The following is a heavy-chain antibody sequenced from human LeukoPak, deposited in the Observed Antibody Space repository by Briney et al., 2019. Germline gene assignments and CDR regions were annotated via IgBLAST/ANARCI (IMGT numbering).Heavy chain of an antibody. CDR2: IYHSGST. J-gene: IGHJ3*02. CDR3: ARAQRVQPERLGAFDI. Sequence: TLSLTCTVSGGSISSGGYYWSWIRQPPGKGLEWIGYIYHSGSTYYNPSLKSRVTISVDRSKNQFSLKLSSVTAADTAVYYCARAQRVQPERLGAFDIWGQGTMVTVSS. V-gene: IGHV4-30-2*01. CDR1: GGSISSGGYY. D-gene: IGHD1-1*01.